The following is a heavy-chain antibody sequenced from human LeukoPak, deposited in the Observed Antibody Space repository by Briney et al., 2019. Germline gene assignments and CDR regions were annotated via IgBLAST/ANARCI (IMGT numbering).Heavy chain of an antibody. J-gene: IGHJ4*02. D-gene: IGHD2-2*01. V-gene: IGHV1-2*02. CDR3: ARAHCSSTNCYQFDY. Sequence: ASVKVSCKASGFTFIGYYIHWVRQAPGQGLEWMGWINPNSGGTNYAQKFQGRVTMTRGTSISTAYMELSRLISDDTAVYHCARAHCSSTNCYQFDYWGQGTLVTVSS. CDR1: GFTFIGYY. CDR2: INPNSGGT.